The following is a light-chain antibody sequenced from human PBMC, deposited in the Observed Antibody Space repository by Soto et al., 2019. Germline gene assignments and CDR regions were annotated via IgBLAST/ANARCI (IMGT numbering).Light chain of an antibody. CDR3: SSYTSSSTRV. V-gene: IGLV2-14*01. CDR1: SSDVGGYNY. J-gene: IGLJ3*02. Sequence: SALTQPASVSGSPGQSITISCTGTSSDVGGYNYVSWYQQHPGKAPKLMIYEVSNRPSGVSNRFSGSKSGNTASLPISGLQAEDEADYYCSSYTSSSTRVFGGGTKLTVL. CDR2: EVS.